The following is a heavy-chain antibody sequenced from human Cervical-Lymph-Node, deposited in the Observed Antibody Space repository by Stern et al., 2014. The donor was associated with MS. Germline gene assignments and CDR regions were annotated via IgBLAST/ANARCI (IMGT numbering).Heavy chain of an antibody. CDR2: ISACNGNT. Sequence: QVQLVQSGAEVKKPGASVKVSCKASGYTFTSYGISWVRQAPGQGLEWMGWISACNGNTTYAQKLQGGVTMSTDTSTSTAYMELRSLRSDDTAVYYCARDSYERWLVPRHFDYWGQGTLVTVSS. J-gene: IGHJ4*02. CDR1: GYTFTSYG. V-gene: IGHV1-18*01. CDR3: ARDSYERWLVPRHFDY. D-gene: IGHD6-19*01.